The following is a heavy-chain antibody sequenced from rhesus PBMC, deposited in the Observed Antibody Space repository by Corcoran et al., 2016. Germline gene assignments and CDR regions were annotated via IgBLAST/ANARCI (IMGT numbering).Heavy chain of an antibody. CDR2: IYGRGGST. J-gene: IGHJ4*01. CDR1: GGPISSSY. D-gene: IGHD4-11*01. V-gene: IGHV4-160*01. Sequence: QVQLQESGPGLAKPSETLSLTCAVPGGPISSSYWSRIRHAPGTGLEWIGRIYGRGGSTDSNPSLKSRVTISTDTSKNQFSLKLSSVTAADTAVYYCARIDYPTLCYFDYWGQGVLVTVSS. CDR3: ARIDYPTLCYFDY.